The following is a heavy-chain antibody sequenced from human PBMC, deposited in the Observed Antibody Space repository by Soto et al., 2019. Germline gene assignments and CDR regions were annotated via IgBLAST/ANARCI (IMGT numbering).Heavy chain of an antibody. J-gene: IGHJ4*02. V-gene: IGHV3-7*03. CDR3: ARATYYYDSSGYYYSY. CDR2: IKQDGSEK. Sequence: EVQLVESGGGLVQPGGSLRLSCAASGFTFSSYWMSWVRQAPGKGLEWVANIKQDGSEKYYVDSVKGRFTISRDNAKNSLYLQMNSLRAEDTAVYYCARATYYYDSSGYYYSYWGQGTLVTVSS. CDR1: GFTFSSYW. D-gene: IGHD3-22*01.